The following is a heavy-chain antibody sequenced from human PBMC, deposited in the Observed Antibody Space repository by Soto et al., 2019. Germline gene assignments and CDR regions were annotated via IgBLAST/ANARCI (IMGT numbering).Heavy chain of an antibody. CDR3: ARDRGSSWYYFDY. D-gene: IGHD6-13*01. J-gene: IGHJ4*02. Sequence: VGSLRLSCAASGFTVSSNYMSWVRQAPGKGLEWVSVIYSGGSTYYAESVKGRFTISRDNSKNTLYLRMNSLRPEDTAVYYCARDRGSSWYYFDYWGQGTLVTVSS. V-gene: IGHV3-53*01. CDR2: IYSGGST. CDR1: GFTVSSNY.